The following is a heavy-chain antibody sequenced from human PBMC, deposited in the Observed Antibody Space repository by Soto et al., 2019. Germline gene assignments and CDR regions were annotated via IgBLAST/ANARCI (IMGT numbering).Heavy chain of an antibody. Sequence: SETLSLTCTVSGGSVSSGSYYWSWIRQPPGKGLEWIGYIYYSGSTNYNPSLKSRVTISVDTSKNQCSLKLSSVPAADTAVYSCAGRGINIAARPGYYFDYCGQGTLVTVCS. D-gene: IGHD6-6*01. CDR1: GGSVSSGSYY. CDR2: IYYSGST. J-gene: IGHJ4*01. V-gene: IGHV4-61*01. CDR3: AGRGINIAARPGYYFDY.